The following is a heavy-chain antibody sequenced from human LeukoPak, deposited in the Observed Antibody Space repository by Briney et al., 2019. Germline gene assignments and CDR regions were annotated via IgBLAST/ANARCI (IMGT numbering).Heavy chain of an antibody. Sequence: SVKLSCKASGGTFSSYAISWVRQAPGQGLEWMGGIIPIFGTANYAQKFQGRVTITTDESTSTAYMELSSLRSEDTAVYYCARVNDILTGPNWFDPWGQGTLVTVSS. CDR3: ARVNDILTGPNWFDP. CDR2: IIPIFGTA. V-gene: IGHV1-69*05. J-gene: IGHJ5*02. CDR1: GGTFSSYA. D-gene: IGHD3-9*01.